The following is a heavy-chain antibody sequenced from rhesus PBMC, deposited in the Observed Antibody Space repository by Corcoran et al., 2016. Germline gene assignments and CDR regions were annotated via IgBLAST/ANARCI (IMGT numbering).Heavy chain of an antibody. J-gene: IGHJ4*01. Sequence: QVQLQESGPGVVKPSETLSLTCAVSGGSISSYWWGWIRQPPGKGLEWIGQIYGGRGSPSYNPSRKSRVNISSDTSKNQFSLELSSVTAADTAVYYCAKDPYYYGSGDYPPHFDYWGQGVLVTVSS. V-gene: IGHV4-147*01. CDR3: AKDPYYYGSGDYPPHFDY. CDR2: IYGGRGSP. CDR1: GGSISSYW. D-gene: IGHD3-28*01.